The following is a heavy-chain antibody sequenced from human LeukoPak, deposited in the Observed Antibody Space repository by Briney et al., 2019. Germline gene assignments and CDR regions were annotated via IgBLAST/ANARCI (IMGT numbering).Heavy chain of an antibody. Sequence: GGSLRLSCAASGFTFSSHEMNWVRQGPGKGLECVSYISSSGSTIYYADSVKGRFTISRDNAKNSLYLQMNSLRAEDTAVYYCARRDYYGSGSWDYMDVWGKGTTVTISS. CDR1: GFTFSSHE. CDR3: ARRDYYGSGSWDYMDV. CDR2: ISSSGSTI. J-gene: IGHJ6*03. V-gene: IGHV3-48*03. D-gene: IGHD3-10*01.